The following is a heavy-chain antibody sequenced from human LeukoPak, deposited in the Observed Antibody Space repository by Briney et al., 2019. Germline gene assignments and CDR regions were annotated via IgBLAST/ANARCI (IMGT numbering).Heavy chain of an antibody. CDR3: ARLDYGDYQDY. Sequence: PSETLSLTCAVYGGSFSGYYWSCIRQPPGKGLEWIGEINHSGSTNYNPSLKSRVTISVDTSKNQFSLKLSSVTAADTAVYYCARLDYGDYQDYWGQGTLVTVSS. D-gene: IGHD4-17*01. CDR1: GGSFSGYY. V-gene: IGHV4-34*01. J-gene: IGHJ4*02. CDR2: INHSGST.